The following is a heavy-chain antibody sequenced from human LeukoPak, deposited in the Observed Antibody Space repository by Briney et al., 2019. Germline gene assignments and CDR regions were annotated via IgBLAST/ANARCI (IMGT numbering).Heavy chain of an antibody. Sequence: GGSLRLSCAASGFTFSTYAMHWVRQAPGKGLEWVAAISFDGTDKYYADSVKGRFTLSRDNSKNTLYLQMNSLGPEDTAIYYCAGGGTASAPLDYWGQGTLVTVSS. CDR3: AGGGTASAPLDY. CDR1: GFTFSTYA. D-gene: IGHD2-8*02. CDR2: ISFDGTDK. V-gene: IGHV3-30*03. J-gene: IGHJ4*02.